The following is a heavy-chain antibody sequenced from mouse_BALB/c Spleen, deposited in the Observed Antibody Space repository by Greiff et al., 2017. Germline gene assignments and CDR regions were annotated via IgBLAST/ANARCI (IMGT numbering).Heavy chain of an antibody. J-gene: IGHJ3*01. Sequence: VQLQQSGAELVKPGASVKLSCTASGFNIKDTYMHWVKQRPEQGLEWIGRIDPANGNTKYDPKFQGKATITADTSSNTAYLQLSSLTSEDTAVYYCARGTGPAWCAYWGQGTLVTVSA. D-gene: IGHD4-1*01. CDR3: ARGTGPAWCAY. CDR2: IDPANGNT. CDR1: GFNIKDTY. V-gene: IGHV14-3*02.